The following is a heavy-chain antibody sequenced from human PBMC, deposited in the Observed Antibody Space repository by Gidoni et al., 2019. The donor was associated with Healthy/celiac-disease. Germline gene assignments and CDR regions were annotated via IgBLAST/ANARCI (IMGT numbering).Heavy chain of an antibody. CDR3: ARVPYDFWSVFNDAFDI. V-gene: IGHV4-61*02. CDR1: GGSISSGSSY. J-gene: IGHJ3*02. Sequence: QVQLQESGPGLVKPSQTLSLTCTVSGGSISSGSSYWSWIRQPAGKGLEWIGRIYTSGSTNYNPSLKSRVTISVDTSKNQFSLKLSSVTAADTAVYYCARVPYDFWSVFNDAFDIWGQGTMVTVSS. CDR2: IYTSGST. D-gene: IGHD3-3*01.